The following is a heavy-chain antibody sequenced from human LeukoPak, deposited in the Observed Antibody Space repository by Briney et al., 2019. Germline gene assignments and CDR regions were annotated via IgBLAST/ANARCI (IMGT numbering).Heavy chain of an antibody. CDR3: ARGRGATAY. V-gene: IGHV3-7*01. CDR1: GFTVSSNY. J-gene: IGHJ4*02. CDR2: IKQDGSEK. Sequence: GGSLRLSCAASGFTVSSNYMNWVRQAPGKGLEWVANIKQDGSEKYYVDSVKGRFTISRDNAKNSLYLQMNSLRAEDTAVYYCARGRGATAYWGQGTLVTVSS. D-gene: IGHD1-26*01.